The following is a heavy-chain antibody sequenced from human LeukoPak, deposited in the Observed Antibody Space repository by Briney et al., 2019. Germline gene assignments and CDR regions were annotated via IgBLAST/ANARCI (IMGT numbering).Heavy chain of an antibody. J-gene: IGHJ4*02. CDR2: IYYSGST. Sequence: SETLSLTCTVSGGSISSYYWSWIRQPPGKGLEGIGYIYYSGSTNYNPSLKSRVTISVDTSKNQFSLKLSSVTAADTAVYYCASLPVGAAAGSRPFDYWGQGTLVTVSS. D-gene: IGHD6-13*01. CDR3: ASLPVGAAAGSRPFDY. V-gene: IGHV4-59*08. CDR1: GGSISSYY.